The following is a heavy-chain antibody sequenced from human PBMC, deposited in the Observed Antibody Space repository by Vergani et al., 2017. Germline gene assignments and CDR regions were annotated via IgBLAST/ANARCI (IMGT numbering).Heavy chain of an antibody. Sequence: EVQLLESGGGLVQPGGSLRLSCAGSGFTLSNYAMSWVRQGPGKGLEWVSGISGTGDRTNYVDSVKGRFIISRDNSKNTLYLQMNSLRTQDTAVYYCAKAGSVTSGSLQYNFYMDVWGKGTTVTVS. CDR3: AKAGSVTSGSLQYNFYMDV. D-gene: IGHD3-10*01. J-gene: IGHJ6*03. V-gene: IGHV3-23*01. CDR2: ISGTGDRT. CDR1: GFTLSNYA.